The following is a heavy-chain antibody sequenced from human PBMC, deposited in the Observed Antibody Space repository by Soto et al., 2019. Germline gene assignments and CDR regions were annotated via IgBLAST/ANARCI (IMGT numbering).Heavy chain of an antibody. J-gene: IGHJ4*02. Sequence: ASVKVSCKASGFTFTSYGITLVRQAPGQGLEWMGWVSAYNGNTNYAQKFQGRVTMTTDTSTSTAYMELRSLRSDDTAVYYCARDRSGATARDFDYWGQGTLVTVSS. CDR3: ARDRSGATARDFDY. D-gene: IGHD1-26*01. CDR2: VSAYNGNT. CDR1: GFTFTSYG. V-gene: IGHV1-18*01.